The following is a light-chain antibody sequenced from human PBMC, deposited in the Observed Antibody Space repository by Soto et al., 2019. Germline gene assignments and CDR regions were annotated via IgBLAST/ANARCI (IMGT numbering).Light chain of an antibody. V-gene: IGKV3-15*01. CDR2: GAS. CDR1: QSVSSR. J-gene: IGKJ1*01. CDR3: QQYGGTPWT. Sequence: EIVMTESPATLSVSPGERVTLSCRASQSVSSRLAWYHQKPGQSPRLLIYGASTRATGIPARFSGSGSGTEFTLTISRLEPEDFAVYYCQQYGGTPWTFGQGTKVDI.